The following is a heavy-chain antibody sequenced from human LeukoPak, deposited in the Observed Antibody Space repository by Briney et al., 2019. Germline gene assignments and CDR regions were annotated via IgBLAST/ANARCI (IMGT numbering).Heavy chain of an antibody. CDR3: ARGPIVVVTPYAFDI. CDR2: ISAYNGNT. J-gene: IGHJ3*02. V-gene: IGHV1-18*01. D-gene: IGHD3-22*01. CDR1: GYTLTSYG. Sequence: ASVKVSCKASGYTLTSYGISWVRQAPGQGLEWMGWISAYNGNTNYAQKLQGRVTMTTDTSTSTAYMELRSLRSDDTAVYYCARGPIVVVTPYAFDIWGQGTMVTASS.